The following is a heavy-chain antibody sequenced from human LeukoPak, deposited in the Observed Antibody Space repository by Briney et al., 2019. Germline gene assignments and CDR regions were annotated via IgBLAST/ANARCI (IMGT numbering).Heavy chain of an antibody. CDR3: ARGGGSYWAY. Sequence: SVKVSCKASGYTFTSYGISWVRQAPGQGLEWMGGIIPIFGTANYAQKFQGRVTITTDESTSTAYMELSSLRSEDTAVYYCARGGGSYWAYWGQGTLVTVSS. CDR2: IIPIFGTA. CDR1: GYTFTSYG. V-gene: IGHV1-69*05. D-gene: IGHD1-26*01. J-gene: IGHJ4*02.